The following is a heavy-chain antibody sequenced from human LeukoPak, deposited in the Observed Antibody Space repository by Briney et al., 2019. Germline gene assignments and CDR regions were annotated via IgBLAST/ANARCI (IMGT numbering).Heavy chain of an antibody. J-gene: IGHJ4*02. V-gene: IGHV3-11*01. CDR2: ISSSGSTI. D-gene: IGHD3-22*01. CDR1: GFTFSDYY. CDR3: ARAVRPYYYDSSGYSHDFDY. Sequence: PGGSLRLSCAASGFTFSDYYMSWIRQAPGKGLVWVSYISSSGSTIYYADSVKGRFTISRDNAKNSLYLQMNSLRAEDTAVYYCARAVRPYYYDSSGYSHDFDYWGQGTLVTVSS.